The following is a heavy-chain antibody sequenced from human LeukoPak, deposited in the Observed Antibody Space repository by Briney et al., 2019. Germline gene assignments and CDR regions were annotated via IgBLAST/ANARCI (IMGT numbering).Heavy chain of an antibody. D-gene: IGHD1-26*01. CDR1: GGTFSSYA. V-gene: IGHV1-69*05. Sequence: ASVKVSCKASGGTFSSYAISWVRQAPGQGLEWMGGIIPIFGTANYAQKFQGRVTITTDESTSTAYMELSSLRSEDTAVYYCAAREAAVGAFDIWGQGTMVTVSS. J-gene: IGHJ3*02. CDR3: AAREAAVGAFDI. CDR2: IIPIFGTA.